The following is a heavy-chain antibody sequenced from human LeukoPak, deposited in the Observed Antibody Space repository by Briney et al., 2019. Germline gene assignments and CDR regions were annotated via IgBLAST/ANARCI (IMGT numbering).Heavy chain of an antibody. CDR2: VYYSGST. CDR1: GGSISGYY. CDR3: AREIPAAGHFDY. Sequence: SETLSLTCTVSGGSISGYYWNWIRQPPGKGLEWIGYVYYSGSTNYNPSLRSRVTISVDTSKNQFSLKLSSVTAADTAVYYCAREIPAAGHFDYWGQGTLVTVSS. D-gene: IGHD6-13*01. J-gene: IGHJ4*02. V-gene: IGHV4-59*01.